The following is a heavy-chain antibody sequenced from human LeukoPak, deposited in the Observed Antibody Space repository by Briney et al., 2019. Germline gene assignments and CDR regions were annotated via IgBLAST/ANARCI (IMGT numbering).Heavy chain of an antibody. D-gene: IGHD6-13*01. CDR2: MNPNSGNT. Sequence: ASVEVSCKASGHTFTSYDINWVRQATGQGLEWMGWMNPNSGNTGYAQKFQGRVTMTRNTSISTAYMELSSLRSEDTAVYYCARLGSWYYYYYGMDVWGQGTTVTVSS. CDR3: ARLGSWYYYYYGMDV. J-gene: IGHJ6*02. V-gene: IGHV1-8*01. CDR1: GHTFTSYD.